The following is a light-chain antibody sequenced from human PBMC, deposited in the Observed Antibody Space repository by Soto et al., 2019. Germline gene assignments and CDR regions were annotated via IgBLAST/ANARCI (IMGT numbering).Light chain of an antibody. CDR3: QQYGSSPIT. J-gene: IGKJ5*01. CDR2: GAS. CDR1: QSVTNNY. V-gene: IGKV3-20*01. Sequence: IIVTRSPGTLSLSPEEKATLSCRASQSVTNNYLAWYQQKPGQAPRLLIYGASTRATGILDRFSGSGSGTDFTLTISRLEPEDFAVYYCQQYGSSPITFGQGTRLEIK.